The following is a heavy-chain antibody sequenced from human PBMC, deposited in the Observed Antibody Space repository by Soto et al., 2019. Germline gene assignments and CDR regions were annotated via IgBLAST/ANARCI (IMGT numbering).Heavy chain of an antibody. V-gene: IGHV3-30*18. Sequence: KGLEWVAVISYDGSKKYYAESVKGRFTLSRDTSKNTLYLQLNRLRGEDTAVYYCAKGFSTYDFWSCFLYCYGDHRNLHSLPKRRSADL. CDR2: ISYDGSKK. J-gene: IGHJ2*01. D-gene: IGHD3-3*01. CDR3: AKGFSTYDFWSCFLYCYGDHRNLHSLPKRRSADL.